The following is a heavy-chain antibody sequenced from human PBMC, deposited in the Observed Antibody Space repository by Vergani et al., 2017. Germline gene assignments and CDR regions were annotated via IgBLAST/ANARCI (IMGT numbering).Heavy chain of an antibody. J-gene: IGHJ4*02. V-gene: IGHV1-46*03. CDR1: GYTFTSYY. CDR2: INPSGGST. CDR3: ARPHGDILPPDPRRLDY. Sequence: VQLVQSGAEVKKPGASVKVSCKASGYTFTSYYMHWVRQAPGKGLEWMGIINPSGGSTTYAQQFQGRLTMTRDTSTSTVYMDLSNLRSEDTAVYYCARPHGDILPPDPRRLDYWGQGTLVTVSS.